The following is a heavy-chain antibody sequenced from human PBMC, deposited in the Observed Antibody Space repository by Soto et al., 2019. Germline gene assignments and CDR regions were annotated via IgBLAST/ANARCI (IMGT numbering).Heavy chain of an antibody. CDR2: IYDSGRT. D-gene: IGHD5-18*01. Sequence: PSETLSLTCTVSGASISSSYWSWIRQPPGKGLEWIGYIYDSGRTNYNPSLKSRVTISVDTSKNQFSLKLSSVTAADTAVYYCARARGYSYGSFDYWGQGTLVTVSS. V-gene: IGHV4-59*01. J-gene: IGHJ4*02. CDR3: ARARGYSYGSFDY. CDR1: GASISSSY.